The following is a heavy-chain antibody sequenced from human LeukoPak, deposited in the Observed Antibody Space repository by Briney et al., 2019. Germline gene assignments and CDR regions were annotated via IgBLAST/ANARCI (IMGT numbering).Heavy chain of an antibody. CDR3: ARSDGMEGHYYYGMDV. CDR1: GYSISSGYY. V-gene: IGHV4-38-2*02. CDR2: IYHSGST. Sequence: SETLSLTCTVSGYSISSGYYWGWIRQPPGKGLEWIGSIYHSGSTYYNPSLKSRVTISVDTSKNQFSLKLSSVTAADTAVYYCARSDGMEGHYYYGMDVWGQGTTVTVSS. D-gene: IGHD1-26*01. J-gene: IGHJ6*02.